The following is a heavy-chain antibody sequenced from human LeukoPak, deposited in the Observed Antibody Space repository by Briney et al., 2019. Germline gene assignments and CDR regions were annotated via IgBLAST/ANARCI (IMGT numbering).Heavy chain of an antibody. CDR3: ARASGSYFFFDY. V-gene: IGHV3-21*01. CDR2: ISNSSSYI. CDR1: GFTFSSYS. D-gene: IGHD1-26*01. Sequence: GGSLRLSCAAPGFTFSSYSKNWVRQAPGMGLEWVSSISNSSSYIYYADSVKGRFTISRDNAKNSLYLQMNSLRAEDTAVYYCARASGSYFFFDYWGQGTLVTVSS. J-gene: IGHJ4*02.